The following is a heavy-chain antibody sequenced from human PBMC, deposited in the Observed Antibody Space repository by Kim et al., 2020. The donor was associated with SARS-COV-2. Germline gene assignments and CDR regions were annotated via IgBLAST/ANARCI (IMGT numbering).Heavy chain of an antibody. CDR3: ARNRVSGLRYNSD. CDR2: ISSSGTTI. J-gene: IGHJ4*02. Sequence: GGSLRLSCAASGFTFSSYEMDWVRQAPGKGLEWVSYISSSGTTIYYADSVKGRFTISRDNAKNSLYLQMNSLRAEDTAVYYCARNRVSGLRYNSDWGQGTLVTVSS. V-gene: IGHV3-48*03. CDR1: GFTFSSYE. D-gene: IGHD6-19*01.